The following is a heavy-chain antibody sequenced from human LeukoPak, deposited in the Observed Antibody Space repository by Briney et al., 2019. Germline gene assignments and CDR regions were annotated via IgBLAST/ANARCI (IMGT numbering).Heavy chain of an antibody. V-gene: IGHV3-23*01. J-gene: IGHJ4*02. CDR1: GFTFSSYA. Sequence: GGSLRLSCAASGFTFSSYAMSWVRQAPGKGLEWVSAISGSGGSTYYADSVKGRFTISRDNSKNTLYLQMNSLRAEDTAVYYCAKSPFPQGSWYYFDYWGQGTLVTVSS. CDR3: AKSPFPQGSWYYFDY. CDR2: ISGSGGST. D-gene: IGHD6-13*01.